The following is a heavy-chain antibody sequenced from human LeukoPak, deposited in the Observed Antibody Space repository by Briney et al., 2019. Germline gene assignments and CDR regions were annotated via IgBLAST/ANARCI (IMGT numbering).Heavy chain of an antibody. D-gene: IGHD5-12*01. V-gene: IGHV1-8*03. Sequence: GASEKVSCKASGYTFTSYGINWVRQATGQGLEWMGWMNPNSGNTGYAQNFPGRVTITRNTSISTAYMELSSLRSQDTAVYDCSRIRGFSGYDTGSYYYYRDVWGKGTTVTVSS. CDR2: MNPNSGNT. J-gene: IGHJ6*03. CDR3: SRIRGFSGYDTGSYYYYRDV. CDR1: GYTFTSYG.